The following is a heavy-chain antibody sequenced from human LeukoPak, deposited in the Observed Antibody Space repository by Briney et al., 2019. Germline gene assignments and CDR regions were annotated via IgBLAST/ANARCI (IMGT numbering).Heavy chain of an antibody. CDR3: ARTGYSSGWYGGFDI. Sequence: GESLKISCKGSGYSFTNYWIGWVRQMPGKGLEWMGIIYPSDSETRYSPSFQGQVIISADKSIITAYLQWSSLKASDTAMYYCARTGYSSGWYGGFDIWGQGTLVTVSS. J-gene: IGHJ3*02. V-gene: IGHV5-51*01. CDR2: IYPSDSET. CDR1: GYSFTNYW. D-gene: IGHD6-19*01.